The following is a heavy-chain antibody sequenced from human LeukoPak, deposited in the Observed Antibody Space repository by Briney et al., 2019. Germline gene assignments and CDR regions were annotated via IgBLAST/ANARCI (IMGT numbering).Heavy chain of an antibody. D-gene: IGHD6-19*01. CDR3: TTEYSSGWYRPGFDY. J-gene: IGHJ4*02. CDR1: GFTFSNAW. CDR2: IKSKTDGGTT. V-gene: IGHV3-15*01. Sequence: GGSLRLSCAASGFTFSNAWMSWVRQAPGKGLEWVGRIKSKTDGGTTDYAAPVKGRFTISRDDSKNTLYLQMNSLKTEDTAVYYCTTEYSSGWYRPGFDYWGQGTLVTVSS.